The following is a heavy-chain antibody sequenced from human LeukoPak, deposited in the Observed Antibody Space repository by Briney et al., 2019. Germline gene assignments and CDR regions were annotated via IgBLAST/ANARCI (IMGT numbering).Heavy chain of an antibody. D-gene: IGHD3-22*01. Sequence: GASVKVSCKASGYTFTGYYMHWVRQAPGQGLEWMGWINPNSGGTNYAQRFQGRVTMTRDTSISTAYMELSRLRSDDTAVYYCARDPSRRGAYYYDSSGYLDHAFDIWGQGTMVTVSS. J-gene: IGHJ3*02. CDR2: INPNSGGT. V-gene: IGHV1-2*02. CDR1: GYTFTGYY. CDR3: ARDPSRRGAYYYDSSGYLDHAFDI.